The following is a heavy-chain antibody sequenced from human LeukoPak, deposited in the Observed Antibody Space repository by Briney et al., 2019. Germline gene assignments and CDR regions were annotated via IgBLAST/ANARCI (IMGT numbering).Heavy chain of an antibody. CDR2: IYTGGST. Sequence: GGSLRLSCSVSGFTVSGKYMGWVRQAPGKGLEWVSVIYTGGSTYYTDSVKGRFTISRDNSKNTLYLQVNSLRAEDTAVYYCVTPGPTVTGGFEYWGQGTLVTVSS. V-gene: IGHV3-53*01. CDR1: GFTVSGKY. J-gene: IGHJ4*02. CDR3: VTPGPTVTGGFEY. D-gene: IGHD4-17*01.